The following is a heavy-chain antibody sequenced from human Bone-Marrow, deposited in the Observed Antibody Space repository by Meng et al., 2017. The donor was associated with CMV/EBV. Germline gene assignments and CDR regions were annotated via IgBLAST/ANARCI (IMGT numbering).Heavy chain of an antibody. D-gene: IGHD2-15*01. CDR2: ISAYNGNT. V-gene: IGHV1-18*01. Sequence: ASVKVSCKASGYTFTSYGISWVRQAPGQGLEWMGWISAYNGNTNYAQKLQGRVTMTTDTSTSTAYMELRSLRSDDTAVYYCARVPSYCSGGSCWQNGMDVWGQGTTATVSS. J-gene: IGHJ6*02. CDR3: ARVPSYCSGGSCWQNGMDV. CDR1: GYTFTSYG.